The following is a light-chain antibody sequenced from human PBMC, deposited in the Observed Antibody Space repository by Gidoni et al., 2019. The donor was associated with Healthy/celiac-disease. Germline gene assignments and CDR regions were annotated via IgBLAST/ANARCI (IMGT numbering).Light chain of an antibody. V-gene: IGKV1-33*01. CDR1: QDISNY. J-gene: IGKJ5*01. CDR3: QQYDNLPIT. CDR2: DAS. Sequence: DIQTTQSPSSLSASVGDRVTITCQASQDISNYLNWYQQKPGKAPKLLIYDASNLETGVPSRVSGSGSGTDFTFTISSLQPEDIATYYCQQYDNLPITFGQGTRLEIK.